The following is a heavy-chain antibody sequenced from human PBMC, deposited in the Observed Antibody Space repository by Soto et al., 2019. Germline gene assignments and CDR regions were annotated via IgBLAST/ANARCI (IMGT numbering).Heavy chain of an antibody. J-gene: IGHJ4*02. CDR1: GGSFSGYY. CDR2: INHSGGT. V-gene: IGHV4-34*02. CDR3: ARLRWEQPWVFDY. D-gene: IGHD1-26*01. Sequence: QVQLQQWGAGLLKPSETLSLTCAVYGGSFSGYYWSWIRQPPVKGLEWIGEINHSGGTNYNPSLTSLVTISVDTSKNQFSLKLSSVTAADTAVFYCARLRWEQPWVFDYWGQGTLVTVSS.